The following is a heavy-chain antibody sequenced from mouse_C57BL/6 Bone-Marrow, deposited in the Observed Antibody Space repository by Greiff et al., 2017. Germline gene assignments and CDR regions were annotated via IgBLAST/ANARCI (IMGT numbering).Heavy chain of an antibody. V-gene: IGHV5-4*01. J-gene: IGHJ2*01. CDR1: GFTFSIYA. CDR2: ISDGGSYT. CDR3: ARDLGPFDY. D-gene: IGHD4-1*01. Sequence: EVQLVESGGGLVKPGGSLKLSCAASGFTFSIYAMSWVRQTPEKRLEWVATISDGGSYTYYPDNVKGRFTISRDNAKNNLYLQMSHLKSDDTAMYYCARDLGPFDYWGQGTTLTVSS.